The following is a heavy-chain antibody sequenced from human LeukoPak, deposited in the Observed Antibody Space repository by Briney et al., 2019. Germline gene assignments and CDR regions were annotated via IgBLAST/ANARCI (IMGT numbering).Heavy chain of an antibody. D-gene: IGHD2-8*02. CDR3: ARQAGGTYYFDY. CDR1: GGSISSCY. J-gene: IGHJ4*02. Sequence: PSETLSLTCTVSGGSISSCYWSWIRQTPGKGLEWIGYIYYSGSTNYNPSLESRVTISVDTSKNQLSLKLSSVTAADTAVYYCARQAGGTYYFDYWGQGTLVTVSS. V-gene: IGHV4-59*08. CDR2: IYYSGST.